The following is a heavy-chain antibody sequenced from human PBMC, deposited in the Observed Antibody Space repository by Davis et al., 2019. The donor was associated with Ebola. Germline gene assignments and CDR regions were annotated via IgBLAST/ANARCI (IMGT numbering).Heavy chain of an antibody. J-gene: IGHJ6*02. CDR3: AKGSLYGSRSITAGMDV. CDR1: GFTFNNNA. V-gene: IGHV3-23*01. Sequence: GESLKISCAASGFTFNNNAMTWVRQAPGKGLEWVSGISGSGGSSYYADSVKGRFTFFRDNSKNTLYLQMNSLRAEDTAVYYCAKGSLYGSRSITAGMDVWGQGTTVTVSS. CDR2: ISGSGGSS. D-gene: IGHD4-17*01.